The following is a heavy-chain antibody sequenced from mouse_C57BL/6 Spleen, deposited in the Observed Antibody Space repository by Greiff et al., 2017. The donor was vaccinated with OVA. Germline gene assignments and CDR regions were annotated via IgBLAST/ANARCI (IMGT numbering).Heavy chain of an antibody. D-gene: IGHD2-12*01. CDR1: GYTFTSYW. V-gene: IGHV1-52*01. CDR3: ATYSYYGGFAY. Sequence: QVQLQQPGAELVRPGSSVKLSCKASGYTFTSYWMHWVKQRPRQGLEWIGNIDPSDSETHYNQKFKDKATLTVDKSSSTAYMQLSSLTSEDSAVYYCATYSYYGGFAYWGQGTLVTVSA. J-gene: IGHJ3*01. CDR2: IDPSDSET.